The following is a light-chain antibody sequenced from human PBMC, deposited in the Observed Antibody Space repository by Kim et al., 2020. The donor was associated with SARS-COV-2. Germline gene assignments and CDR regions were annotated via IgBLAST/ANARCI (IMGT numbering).Light chain of an antibody. J-gene: IGLJ3*02. V-gene: IGLV3-1*01. Sequence: VSLEQTASITCSGDKLGDKDACWYQQTPGQSPLLVIYKDSKRPSVIPERFSGTNSGNTATMTISGTQAMDEADYYCQSWDSSTWVFGGGTQLTVL. CDR3: QSWDSSTWV. CDR1: KLGDKD. CDR2: KDS.